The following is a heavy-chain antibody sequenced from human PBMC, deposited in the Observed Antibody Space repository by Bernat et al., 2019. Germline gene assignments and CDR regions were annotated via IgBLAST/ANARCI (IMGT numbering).Heavy chain of an antibody. V-gene: IGHV3-15*07. Sequence: EVQLVESGGGLVKPGGSPRLSCAASGFTFSNAWMNWVRQAPGKGLEWVGRIKSKTDGGTTDYAAPVKGRFTISRDDSKNTLYLQMNSLKTEDTAVYYCTTQYPFPTGYSSSWYGDYYYYYGMDVWGQGTTVTVSS. D-gene: IGHD6-13*01. J-gene: IGHJ6*02. CDR2: IKSKTDGGTT. CDR1: GFTFSNAW. CDR3: TTQYPFPTGYSSSWYGDYYYYYGMDV.